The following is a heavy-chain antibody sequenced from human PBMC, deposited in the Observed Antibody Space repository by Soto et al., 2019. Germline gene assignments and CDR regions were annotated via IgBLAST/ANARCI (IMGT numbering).Heavy chain of an antibody. CDR2: INPSGGST. CDR1: GFTFGSSA. V-gene: IGHV1-46*03. Sequence: ASVKVSCKTSGFTFGSSAVQWVRQARGHRLQWMGIINPSGGSTSYAQKFQGRVTMTRDTSTSTVYMELSSLRSEDTAVYYCARDVDTAMPTSFDYWGQGTLVTVSS. J-gene: IGHJ4*02. D-gene: IGHD5-18*01. CDR3: ARDVDTAMPTSFDY.